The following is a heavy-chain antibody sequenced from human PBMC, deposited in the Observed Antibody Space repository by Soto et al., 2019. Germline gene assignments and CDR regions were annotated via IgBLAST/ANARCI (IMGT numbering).Heavy chain of an antibody. J-gene: IGHJ5*01. CDR1: EVSLSREW. CDR3: ARDRHRWVRQRLYTWFDS. Sequence: LACAAHEVSLSREWMSYVRQGPERGLECVANIKQDGNEKYYVDSVKGRFTISRDNAKNSLYLQMNSLRAEDTAVYFCARDRHRWVRQRLYTWFDSWG. CDR2: IKQDGNEK. V-gene: IGHV3-7*01. D-gene: IGHD3-10*01.